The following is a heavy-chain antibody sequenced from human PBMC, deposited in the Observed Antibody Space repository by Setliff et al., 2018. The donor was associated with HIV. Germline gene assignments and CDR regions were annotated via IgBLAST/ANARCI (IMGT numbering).Heavy chain of an antibody. Sequence: ASVKVSCKASGYLFTGYYMHWVRQAPGQGLEWMGWINVNSGGTNYAQKFQGRVTMTRDTSISTAYTELSRLTSDDTAVYYCARDGRYCSGGSCFTNRASYYYYYMDVWGKGTTVTVSS. CDR2: INVNSGGT. J-gene: IGHJ6*03. CDR3: ARDGRYCSGGSCFTNRASYYYYYMDV. CDR1: GYLFTGYY. V-gene: IGHV1-2*02. D-gene: IGHD2-15*01.